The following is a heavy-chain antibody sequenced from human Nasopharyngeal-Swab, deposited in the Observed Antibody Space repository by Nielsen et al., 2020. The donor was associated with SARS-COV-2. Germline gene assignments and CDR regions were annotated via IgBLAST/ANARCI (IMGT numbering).Heavy chain of an antibody. D-gene: IGHD6-13*01. J-gene: IGHJ3*02. Sequence: QTPSLTRAISGDSVSSNSAAWNWIRPSPSRGLEWLGRTYYRSKWYNDYAVSVKSRITINPDTSKNQFSLQLNSVTPEDTAVYYCARVRQQPGGGAFDIWGQGTMVTVSS. CDR2: TYYRSKWYN. V-gene: IGHV6-1*01. CDR3: ARVRQQPGGGAFDI. CDR1: GDSVSSNSAA.